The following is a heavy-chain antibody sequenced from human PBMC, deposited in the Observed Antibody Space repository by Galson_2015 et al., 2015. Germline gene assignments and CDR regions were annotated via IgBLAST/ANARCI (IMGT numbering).Heavy chain of an antibody. J-gene: IGHJ4*02. CDR3: ARDSHYDDSSGPGFD. D-gene: IGHD3-22*01. Sequence: QSGAEVKKPGESLTISCKGSGYTFTSSDINWVRQATGQGLEWMGWMNPNSGNTGYAQKFQGRVTMTRNTATSTAYMELSSLRSEDTAVYYCARDSHYDDSSGPGFDWGQGTLVTVSS. V-gene: IGHV1-8*01. CDR2: MNPNSGNT. CDR1: GYTFTSSD.